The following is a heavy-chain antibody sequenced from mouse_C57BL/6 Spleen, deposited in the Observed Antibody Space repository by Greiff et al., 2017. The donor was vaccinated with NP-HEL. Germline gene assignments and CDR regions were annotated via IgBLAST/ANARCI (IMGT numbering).Heavy chain of an antibody. V-gene: IGHV5-4*01. D-gene: IGHD1-1*01. Sequence: VQLKESGGGLVKPGGSLKLSCAASGFTFSSYAMSWVRQTPEKRLEWVATISDGGSYTYYPDNVKGRFTISRDNAKNNLYLQMSHLKSEDTAMYYCARALYGSSLYYYAMDYWGQGTSVTVSS. CDR1: GFTFSSYA. J-gene: IGHJ4*01. CDR3: ARALYGSSLYYYAMDY. CDR2: ISDGGSYT.